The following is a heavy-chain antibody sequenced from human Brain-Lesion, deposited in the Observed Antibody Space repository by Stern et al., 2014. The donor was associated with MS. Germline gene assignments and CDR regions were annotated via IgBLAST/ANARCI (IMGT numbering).Heavy chain of an antibody. CDR2: IFNSGSP. Sequence: QLQLQESGPGLVKPSQTLSLSCTVSGGSISSGGYYWSWIRQPAGKGLEWIGRIFNSGSPSYNPPLKSRVPISIDTSKNQFSLRLNSMTAADTAVYYCARGRVVPGFQYYATDVWGQGTTVIVSS. D-gene: IGHD2-2*01. CDR1: GGSISSGGYY. V-gene: IGHV4-61*02. J-gene: IGHJ6*02. CDR3: ARGRVVPGFQYYATDV.